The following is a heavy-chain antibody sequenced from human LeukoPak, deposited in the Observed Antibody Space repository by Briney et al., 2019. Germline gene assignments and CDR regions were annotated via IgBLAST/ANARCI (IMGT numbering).Heavy chain of an antibody. CDR2: INRDGSTT. D-gene: IGHD3-10*01. Sequence: GGSLRLSCAASGFTFSNYWVHWVRQAPGKGLVWVSRINRDGSTTKYADSVKGRFTVSRDNAKNTLNLQLNSLRAEDTAVYYCARDKKSGESSEIDYWGQGTLVTVSS. V-gene: IGHV3-74*03. J-gene: IGHJ4*02. CDR3: ARDKKSGESSEIDY. CDR1: GFTFSNYW.